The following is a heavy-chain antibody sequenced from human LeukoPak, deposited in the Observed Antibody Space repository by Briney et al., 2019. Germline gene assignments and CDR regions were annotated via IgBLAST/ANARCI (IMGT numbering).Heavy chain of an antibody. CDR3: TKFDY. J-gene: IGHJ4*02. CDR1: GFTFSSYG. V-gene: IGHV3-33*06. Sequence: GGSLRLSCAASGFTFSSYGMHWVRQTPGKGLEWVAVIWSDGSNKYYADSVKGRFTISRDNSKNTLYLQMNSLKTEDTAVYFCTKFDYWGQGTLVTVSS. CDR2: IWSDGSNK.